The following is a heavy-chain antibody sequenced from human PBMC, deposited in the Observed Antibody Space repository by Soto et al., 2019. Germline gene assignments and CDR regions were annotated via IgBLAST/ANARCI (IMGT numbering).Heavy chain of an antibody. CDR3: ARGLTIFGVVIGY. Sequence: GASVKVSWKTSGYTFTNYVVDWVRQAPGQGLEWMGWINSGNGNTKYSEKFQGRVTITRDTSASTAYMELNSLTSEDTAVYYCARGLTIFGVVIGYWGQGTLVTVSS. CDR1: GYTFTNYV. V-gene: IGHV1-3*01. CDR2: INSGNGNT. D-gene: IGHD3-3*01. J-gene: IGHJ4*02.